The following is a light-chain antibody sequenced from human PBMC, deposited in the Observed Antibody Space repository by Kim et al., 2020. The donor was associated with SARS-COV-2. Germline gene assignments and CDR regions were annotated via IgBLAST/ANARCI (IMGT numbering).Light chain of an antibody. J-gene: IGKJ1*01. CDR3: QQYGNSPQT. CDR2: GAS. Sequence: SAGERATLSCRASQSVSSSYLAWYQQKPGQAPRLLIYGASSRATGIPDRFSGSGSGTDFTLTISRLEPEDFAVYFCQQYGNSPQTFGQGTKVDIK. V-gene: IGKV3-20*01. CDR1: QSVSSSY.